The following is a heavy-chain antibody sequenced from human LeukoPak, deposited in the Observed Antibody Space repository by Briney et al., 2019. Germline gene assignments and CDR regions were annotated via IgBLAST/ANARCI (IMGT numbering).Heavy chain of an antibody. CDR3: ARGRDDYVWGSYSFDY. D-gene: IGHD3-16*01. CDR1: GYTFSDYY. CDR2: INPKSGGT. J-gene: IGHJ4*02. V-gene: IGHV1-2*02. Sequence: ASVKVSCKASGYTFSDYYMHWVRQAPGQGLEWMGWINPKSGGTNYAQKFQGRITMTRDTSISTVYMELSSLRSDDTAVYYCARGRDDYVWGSYSFDYWGQGTLVTVSS.